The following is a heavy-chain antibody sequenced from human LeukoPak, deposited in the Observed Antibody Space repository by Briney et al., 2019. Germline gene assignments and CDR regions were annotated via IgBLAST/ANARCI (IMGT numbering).Heavy chain of an antibody. V-gene: IGHV1-8*01. CDR3: AREPLPGIAVAAVFDI. Sequence: ASVKVSCKASGYTFTSYDINWVRQATGQGLEWMGWMNPNSGNTGYAQKFQVRVTITADESTSTAYMELSSLRSEDTAVYYCAREPLPGIAVAAVFDIWGQGTMVTVSS. CDR1: GYTFTSYD. CDR2: MNPNSGNT. D-gene: IGHD6-19*01. J-gene: IGHJ3*02.